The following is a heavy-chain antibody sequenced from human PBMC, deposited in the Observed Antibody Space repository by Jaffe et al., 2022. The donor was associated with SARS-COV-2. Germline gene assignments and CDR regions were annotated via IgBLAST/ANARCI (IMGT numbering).Heavy chain of an antibody. CDR3: AKTGLDYDFWSGYQNPESYGMDV. D-gene: IGHD3-3*01. CDR1: GGSISSGSYY. Sequence: QVQLQESGPGLVKPSQTLSLTCTVSGGSISSGSYYWSWIRQPAGKGLEWIGRIYTSGSTNYNPSLKSRVTISVDTSKNQFSLKLSSVTAADTAVYYCAKTGLDYDFWSGYQNPESYGMDVWGQGTTVTVSS. CDR2: IYTSGST. J-gene: IGHJ6*02. V-gene: IGHV4-61*02.